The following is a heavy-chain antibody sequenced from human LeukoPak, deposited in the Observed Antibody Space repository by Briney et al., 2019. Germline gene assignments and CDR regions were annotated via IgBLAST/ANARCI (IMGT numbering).Heavy chain of an antibody. V-gene: IGHV3-23*01. CDR1: GFTFTASD. CDR2: ISDSAA. Sequence: GGSLRLSCAASGFTFTASDLIWLRQAPGKGLEGVTKISDSAAHYADSVKGRFIISRDTSKNILFLQMNSLRAEDTAVYYCAKRGGSSSSWYYAIEDWGQGTTVTVSS. J-gene: IGHJ6*02. D-gene: IGHD6-6*01. CDR3: AKRGGSSSSWYYAIED.